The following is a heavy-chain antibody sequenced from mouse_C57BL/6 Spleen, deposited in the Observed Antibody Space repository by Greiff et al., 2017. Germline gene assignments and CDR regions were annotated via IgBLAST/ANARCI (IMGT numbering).Heavy chain of an antibody. CDR3: ARGTTVVDWYFDV. D-gene: IGHD1-1*01. CDR1: GYTFTDYN. V-gene: IGHV1-18*01. J-gene: IGHJ1*03. Sequence: VQLQQSGPELVKPGASVKIPCKASGYTFTDYNMDWVKQSHGKSLEWIGDINPNNGGTNYNQKFKGKATFTVDKSSSTAYMKLRSLTSEDTAVYYCARGTTVVDWYFDVWGTGTTVTVSS. CDR2: INPNNGGT.